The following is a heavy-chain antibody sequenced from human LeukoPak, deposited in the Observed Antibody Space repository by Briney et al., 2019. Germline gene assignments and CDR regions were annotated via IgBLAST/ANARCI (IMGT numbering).Heavy chain of an antibody. CDR1: GFTSDDYA. V-gene: IGHV3-9*02. CDR3: AKGATAAISPREYFQH. CDR2: ISWNSGSI. D-gene: IGHD2-2*01. J-gene: IGHJ1*01. Sequence: PRGSLRLSCAASGFTSDDYAMHWVRQAPGKGLEWVSGISWNSGSIGYADSVKGRFTISRDNAKNSLYLQMNSLRAEDMALYYCAKGATAAISPREYFQHWGQGTLVTVSS.